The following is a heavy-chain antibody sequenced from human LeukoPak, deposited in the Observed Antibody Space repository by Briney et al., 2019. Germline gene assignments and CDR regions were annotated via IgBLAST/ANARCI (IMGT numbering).Heavy chain of an antibody. V-gene: IGHV3-7*01. J-gene: IGHJ3*02. Sequence: GRSLRLSCAASGFTFSSYWMSWVRQAPGKGLEWVANIKQDGSEKYYVDSVKGRFTISRDNAKNSLYLQMNSLRAEDTAVYYCAREGQTYYYDSSGYSAGAFDIWGQGTMVTVSS. CDR2: IKQDGSEK. CDR1: GFTFSSYW. CDR3: AREGQTYYYDSSGYSAGAFDI. D-gene: IGHD3-22*01.